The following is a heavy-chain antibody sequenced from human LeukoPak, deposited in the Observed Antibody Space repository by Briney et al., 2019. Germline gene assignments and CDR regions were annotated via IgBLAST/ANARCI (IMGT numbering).Heavy chain of an antibody. CDR1: GFTFSSYG. CDR2: ISSSSSNI. V-gene: IGHV3-48*04. Sequence: GGSLRLSCAASGFTFSSYGMNWVRQSAGKGLEWVSYISSSSSNINYADSVKGRFTISRDNAKNSLYLQMNSLRAEDTAVYYCARHGYSSSWYGVHNWFDPRGQGTLVTVSS. D-gene: IGHD6-13*01. CDR3: ARHGYSSSWYGVHNWFDP. J-gene: IGHJ5*02.